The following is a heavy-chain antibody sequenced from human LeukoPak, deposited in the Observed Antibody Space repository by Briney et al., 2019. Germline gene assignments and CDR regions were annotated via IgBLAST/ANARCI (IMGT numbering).Heavy chain of an antibody. CDR1: GGSISSYY. J-gene: IGHJ5*02. D-gene: IGHD3-3*01. CDR2: IYYNGST. Sequence: PSETLSLTCTVSGGSISSYYWSWIRQPPGKGLEWIGYIYYNGSTNYNPSLKSRVTISVDTSKNQFSLKLSSVTAADTAIYYCTTAAYDFWSGFPSWFDPWGQGTLVTVSS. CDR3: TTAAYDFWSGFPSWFDP. V-gene: IGHV4-59*03.